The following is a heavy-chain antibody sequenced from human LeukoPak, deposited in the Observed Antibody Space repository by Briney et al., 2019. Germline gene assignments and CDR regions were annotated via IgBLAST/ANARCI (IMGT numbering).Heavy chain of an antibody. CDR3: ARGSHDYYDILTGFPYYFDY. J-gene: IGHJ4*02. CDR2: IYYSGST. V-gene: IGHV4-59*01. CDR1: GGSISSYY. Sequence: PSETLSLTCTVSGGSISSYYWSWIRQPPGKGLEWIGYIYYSGSTNYNPSPKSRVTISVDTSKNQLSLKLSSVTAADTAVYYCARGSHDYYDILTGFPYYFDYWGQGTLVTVSS. D-gene: IGHD3-9*01.